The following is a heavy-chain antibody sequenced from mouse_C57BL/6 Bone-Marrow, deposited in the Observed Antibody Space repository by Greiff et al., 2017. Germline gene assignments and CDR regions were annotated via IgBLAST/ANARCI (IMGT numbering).Heavy chain of an antibody. V-gene: IGHV1-81*01. CDR2: IYPRSGNT. Sequence: VQLQQSGAELARPGASVKLSCKASGYTFTSYGISWVKQRTGQGLEWIGEIYPRSGNTYSNEKFKGKATLTADKSSSTAYMELRSLTSEDSAVYFCARGGLSHENYWGQGTTLTVSS. J-gene: IGHJ2*01. CDR1: GYTFTSYG. D-gene: IGHD3-2*02. CDR3: ARGGLSHENY.